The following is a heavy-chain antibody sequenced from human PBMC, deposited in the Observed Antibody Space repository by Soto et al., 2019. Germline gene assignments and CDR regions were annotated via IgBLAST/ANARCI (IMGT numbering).Heavy chain of an antibody. CDR1: GGSIIDGQTY. V-gene: IGHV4-31*01. CDR2: INYRGTT. CDR3: ARDAPGVAPY. D-gene: IGHD2-15*01. J-gene: IGHJ4*02. Sequence: QVQLQESGPGLVKPSQTLSLTCTVSGGSIIDGQTYLNWIRQHTERGLEWMGYINYRGTTNYSPALKSQIHISTDTSNNRFSLRLTSVTAADTAVYYCARDAPGVAPYWGQGTLVTVSS.